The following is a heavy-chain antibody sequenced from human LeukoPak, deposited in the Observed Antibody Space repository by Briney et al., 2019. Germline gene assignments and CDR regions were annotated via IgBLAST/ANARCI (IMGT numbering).Heavy chain of an antibody. V-gene: IGHV1-2*02. J-gene: IGHJ3*02. Sequence: ASVKLFCNFSGYLFTVEYMHWARHPPGKGLEWMGWINPKSGGTNYAHNFQGRVTMTRDTSISTAYMELSRLRSDDTAVYFCARDSAYYYDSSGYPTDAFDIWGQGTMVTVSS. D-gene: IGHD3-22*01. CDR2: INPKSGGT. CDR3: ARDSAYYYDSSGYPTDAFDI. CDR1: GYLFTVEY.